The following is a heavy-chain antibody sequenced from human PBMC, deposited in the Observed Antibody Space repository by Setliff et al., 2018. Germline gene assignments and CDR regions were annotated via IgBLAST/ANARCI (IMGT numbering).Heavy chain of an antibody. V-gene: IGHV3-15*01. CDR1: GESFSNNY. Sequence: PSETLSLTCSVYGESFSNNYWSWIRQPPGKGLEWVGRIKRESDGGTPDYATPVKGRFTISRDDSKNTLYLQMNSLKTEDTAVYYCATPALYSTGWFGYHGMDVWGQGTTSPSP. J-gene: IGHJ6*02. D-gene: IGHD6-19*01. CDR2: IKRESDGGTP. CDR3: ATPALYSTGWFGYHGMDV.